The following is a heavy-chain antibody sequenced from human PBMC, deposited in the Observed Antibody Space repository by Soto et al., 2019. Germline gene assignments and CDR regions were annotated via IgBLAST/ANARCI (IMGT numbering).Heavy chain of an antibody. J-gene: IGHJ4*01. D-gene: IGHD3-3*01. CDR2: INQDGSEK. CDR1: GFTFSSYW. CDR3: ARGIRFQGRVYYFDS. Sequence: EVQLVESGGGLVQPEGSLRLSCAASGFTFSSYWMSWVRQAPGKGLEWVANINQDGSEKYYVDSVKGRFTISRDNAKTSLSLQMNSLRAEDTAVYYCARGIRFQGRVYYFDSWGHGTLLTVSS. V-gene: IGHV3-7*01.